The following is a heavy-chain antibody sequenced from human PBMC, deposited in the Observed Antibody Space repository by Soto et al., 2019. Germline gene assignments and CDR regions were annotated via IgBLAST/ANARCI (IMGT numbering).Heavy chain of an antibody. Sequence: VSVKVSCKASGYTFTGYYMHWVRQAPGQGLEWMGWINPNSGGTNYAQKFQGRVTMTRDTSISTAYMELSRLRSDDTAVYYCAKSGPYYDSHQGDYWGQGTLVTVSS. J-gene: IGHJ4*02. CDR2: INPNSGGT. CDR3: AKSGPYYDSHQGDY. V-gene: IGHV1-2*02. CDR1: GYTFTGYY. D-gene: IGHD3-22*01.